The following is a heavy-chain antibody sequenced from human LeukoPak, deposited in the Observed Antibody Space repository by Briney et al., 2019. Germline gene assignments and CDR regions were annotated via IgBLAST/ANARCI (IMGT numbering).Heavy chain of an antibody. CDR2: INHSGST. J-gene: IGHJ3*02. CDR3: ARGRGIGFDRTGLHAFDI. CDR1: GGSFSGYY. Sequence: SETLSLTCGVYGGSFSGYYWSWIRQPPGKGLEWIGEINHSGSTNYNPSLKSRVTISVDTSKNQFSLKLSSVTAADTAVYYCARGRGIGFDRTGLHAFDIWGQGTMVTVSS. D-gene: IGHD1-14*01. V-gene: IGHV4-34*01.